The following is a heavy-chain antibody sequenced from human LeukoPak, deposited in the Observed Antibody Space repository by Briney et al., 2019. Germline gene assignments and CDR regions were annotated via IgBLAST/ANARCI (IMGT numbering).Heavy chain of an antibody. Sequence: SETLSLTCAVYGGSFSGYYWSWIRQPPGKGLEWIGEINHSGSTNYNPSLKSRVTISVDTSKNQFSLKLSSVTAADTAVYYCARGHYDSSGYQPSGYWGQGTLVTVSS. CDR1: GGSFSGYY. CDR3: ARGHYDSSGYQPSGY. D-gene: IGHD3-22*01. V-gene: IGHV4-34*01. J-gene: IGHJ4*02. CDR2: INHSGST.